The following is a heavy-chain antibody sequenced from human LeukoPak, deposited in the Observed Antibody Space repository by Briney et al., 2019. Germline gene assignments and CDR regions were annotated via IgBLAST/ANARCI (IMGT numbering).Heavy chain of an antibody. CDR2: IYHSGST. Sequence: PSETLSLACTVSGYSISSGYYWGWIRQPPGKGLEWIGSIYHSGSTYYNPSLKSRVTISVDTSKNQFSLKLSSVTAADTAVYYCARQTGSGLFILPGGQGTLVTVSS. CDR3: ARQTGSGLFILP. D-gene: IGHD3/OR15-3a*01. V-gene: IGHV4-38-2*02. CDR1: GYSISSGYY. J-gene: IGHJ4*02.